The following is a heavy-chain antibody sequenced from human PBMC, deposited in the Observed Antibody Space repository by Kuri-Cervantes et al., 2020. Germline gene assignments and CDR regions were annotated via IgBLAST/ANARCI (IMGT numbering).Heavy chain of an antibody. CDR1: GFTFSTST. Sequence: GGSLRLSCAASGFTFSTSTMHWVRQAPGKGLEWVSCIGSGSSTIYYADSVKGRFTISRDNAKNSLYLQMNGLRAEDTAVYYCAKWIAAADFDYWGQGTLVTVSS. J-gene: IGHJ4*02. CDR3: AKWIAAADFDY. CDR2: IGSGSSTI. V-gene: IGHV3-48*01. D-gene: IGHD6-13*01.